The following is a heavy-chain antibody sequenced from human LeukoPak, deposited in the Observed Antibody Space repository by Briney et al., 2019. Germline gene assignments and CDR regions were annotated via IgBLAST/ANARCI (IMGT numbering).Heavy chain of an antibody. Sequence: SETLSLTCAVSGYSISSGYQWAWIRQPPGKTLEGIGSSYHSGSAHYNPSLKSRVTISVDRSNNQFSLRLSSVTAADTAVYYCARDPRWLTPDCTSTSCYENYFDPWGQGTLVTVSS. J-gene: IGHJ5*02. CDR3: ARDPRWLTPDCTSTSCYENYFDP. V-gene: IGHV4-38-2*02. D-gene: IGHD2-2*01. CDR1: GYSISSGYQ. CDR2: SYHSGSA.